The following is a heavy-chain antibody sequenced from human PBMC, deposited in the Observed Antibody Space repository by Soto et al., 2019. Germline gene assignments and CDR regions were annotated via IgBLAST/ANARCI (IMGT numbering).Heavy chain of an antibody. V-gene: IGHV3-21*01. D-gene: IGHD3-9*01. Sequence: EVQLVESGGGLVKPGGSLRLSCAASGFTFSSYSMNWVRQAPGKGLEWVSSISSSSSYIYYADSVKGRFTISRDNAKNSLYLQMNSRRAEDTAVYYCASWLSAVGVDYWGQGTLVTVSS. CDR1: GFTFSSYS. CDR3: ASWLSAVGVDY. J-gene: IGHJ4*02. CDR2: ISSSSSYI.